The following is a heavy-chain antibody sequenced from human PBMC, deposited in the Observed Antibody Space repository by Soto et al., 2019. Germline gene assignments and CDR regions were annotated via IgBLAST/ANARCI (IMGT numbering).Heavy chain of an antibody. J-gene: IGHJ5*02. V-gene: IGHV7-4-1*01. CDR1: GYTFTSYA. CDR2: INTNTGNP. Sequence: QVPLVQSGSELKKPGASVKVSCKASGYTFTSYAMNWVRQAPGQGLEWMGWINTNTGNPTYAQGFTGRFVFSLDTSVSTAYLQICSLKAEDTAVYYCARDGERRRCSGGSCYSGGWFDPWGQGTLVTVSS. D-gene: IGHD2-15*01. CDR3: ARDGERRRCSGGSCYSGGWFDP.